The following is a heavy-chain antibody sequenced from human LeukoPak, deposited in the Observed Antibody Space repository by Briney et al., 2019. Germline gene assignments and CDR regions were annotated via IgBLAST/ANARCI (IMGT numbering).Heavy chain of an antibody. CDR3: AKDAIVGATLYYFDY. CDR1: GFTFSSYG. J-gene: IGHJ4*02. Sequence: GGSLRLSCAASGFTFSSYGMHWVRQAPGKGPEWVAFIRYDGSNKSYADSVKGRFTISRDNSKNTLYLQMNSLRAEDTAVYYCAKDAIVGATLYYFDYWGQGTLVTVSS. CDR2: IRYDGSNK. V-gene: IGHV3-30*02. D-gene: IGHD1-26*01.